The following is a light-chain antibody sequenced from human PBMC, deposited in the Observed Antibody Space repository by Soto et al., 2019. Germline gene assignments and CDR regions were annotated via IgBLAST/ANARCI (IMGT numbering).Light chain of an antibody. Sequence: QSVLTQPPSASGTPGQRVTISCSGSSSNMGTNTVNWYQQLPRAAPKLLIYSDNQRPSGVPDRFSGSKSGTSASLAITVLQSEDEADYYCAAWDGSLNHILFGGGTKLTVL. V-gene: IGLV1-44*01. CDR1: SSNMGTNT. CDR3: AAWDGSLNHIL. CDR2: SDN. J-gene: IGLJ2*01.